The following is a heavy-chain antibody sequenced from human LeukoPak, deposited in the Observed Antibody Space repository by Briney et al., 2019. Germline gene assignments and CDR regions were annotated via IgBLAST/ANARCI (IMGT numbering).Heavy chain of an antibody. Sequence: GGSLRLSCAASGFTFNNYGMHWVRQAPGKGLEWVAIISYDGSNTYYADSVKGRFTISRDNSKNTLYLQMNSLRAEDTAVYYCANENYYGSGSYADHWGQGTLVTVSS. CDR2: ISYDGSNT. CDR3: ANENYYGSGSYADH. V-gene: IGHV3-30*18. J-gene: IGHJ4*02. CDR1: GFTFNNYG. D-gene: IGHD3-10*01.